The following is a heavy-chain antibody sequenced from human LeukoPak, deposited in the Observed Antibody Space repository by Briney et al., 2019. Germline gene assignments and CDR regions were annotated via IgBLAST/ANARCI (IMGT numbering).Heavy chain of an antibody. J-gene: IGHJ6*02. Sequence: GGSLRLSCAASGFTFSDYYMSWIRQAPGKGLEWVSYISSSGGTIYYADSVKGQFTISRDNAKNSLYLQMNSLRAEDTAVYYCTRNYYYYYGMDVWGQGTTVTVSS. CDR1: GFTFSDYY. CDR2: ISSSGGTI. V-gene: IGHV3-11*01. CDR3: TRNYYYYYGMDV.